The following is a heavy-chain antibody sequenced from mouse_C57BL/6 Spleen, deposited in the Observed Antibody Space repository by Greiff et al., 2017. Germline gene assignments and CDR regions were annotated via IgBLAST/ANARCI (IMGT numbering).Heavy chain of an antibody. CDR2: IYPRDGST. Sequence: VQRVESDAELVKPGASVKISCKVSGYTFTDHTIHWMKQRPEQGLEWIGYIYPRDGSTKYNEKFKGKATLTADKSSSTAYMQLNSLTSEDSAVYFCARGDYDYSYYFDYWGQGTTLTVSS. D-gene: IGHD2-4*01. CDR1: GYTFTDHT. CDR3: ARGDYDYSYYFDY. J-gene: IGHJ2*01. V-gene: IGHV1-78*01.